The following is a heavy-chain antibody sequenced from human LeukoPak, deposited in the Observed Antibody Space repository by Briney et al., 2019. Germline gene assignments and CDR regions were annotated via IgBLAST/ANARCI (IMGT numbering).Heavy chain of an antibody. Sequence: ASVKVSCKASGYTFTGYYMHWVRQAPGQGLEWMGWISAYNGNTNYAQKLQGRVTMTTDTSTSTAYMELRSLRSDDTAVYYCARARGYSGYDYLRFDYWGQGTLVTVSS. V-gene: IGHV1-18*04. CDR1: GYTFTGYY. D-gene: IGHD5-12*01. CDR2: ISAYNGNT. CDR3: ARARGYSGYDYLRFDY. J-gene: IGHJ4*02.